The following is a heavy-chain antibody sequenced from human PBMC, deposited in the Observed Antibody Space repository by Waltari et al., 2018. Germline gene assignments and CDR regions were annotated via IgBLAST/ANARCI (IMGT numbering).Heavy chain of an antibody. Sequence: EVQLVESGGGLVKPGGSLRLSCAASGFTFSSYSMNWVRQAPGKGLEWVSSISSSSSYIYYADSVKGRFTISRDNAKNSLYLQMNSLRAEDTAVYYCARGITIFGVVIPRFDYWGQGTLVTVSS. D-gene: IGHD3-3*01. V-gene: IGHV3-21*01. J-gene: IGHJ4*02. CDR1: GFTFSSYS. CDR3: ARGITIFGVVIPRFDY. CDR2: ISSSSSYI.